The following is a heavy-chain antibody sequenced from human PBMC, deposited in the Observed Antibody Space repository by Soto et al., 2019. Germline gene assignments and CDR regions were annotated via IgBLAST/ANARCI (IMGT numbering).Heavy chain of an antibody. CDR2: INPSGGST. V-gene: IGHV1-46*01. Sequence: QVQLVQSGAEVKKPGASVKVSCKASGYTFTSYYMHWLRQAPGQGLEWMGIINPSGGSTFYAQNCQGRVTMTRDTSTSTVYMELSSLRSEDTAVYYCARGMTTVTSDAFDIWGQGTMVTVSS. CDR3: ARGMTTVTSDAFDI. D-gene: IGHD4-4*01. J-gene: IGHJ3*02. CDR1: GYTFTSYY.